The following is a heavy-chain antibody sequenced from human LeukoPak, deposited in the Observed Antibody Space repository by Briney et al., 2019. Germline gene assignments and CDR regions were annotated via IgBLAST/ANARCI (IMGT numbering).Heavy chain of an antibody. CDR1: GYRFTRYW. CDR3: ARGYYYDSSGYYFHYFDY. CDR2: IYPGDSDT. D-gene: IGHD3-22*01. Sequence: GESLKISCKGSGYRFTRYWIGWVRQMPGNGLEWMGIIYPGDSDTRYSPSFQGQVTISADKFISTAYLQWSSLKASDTAIYYCARGYYYDSSGYYFHYFDYWGQGTLVTVSS. V-gene: IGHV5-51*01. J-gene: IGHJ4*02.